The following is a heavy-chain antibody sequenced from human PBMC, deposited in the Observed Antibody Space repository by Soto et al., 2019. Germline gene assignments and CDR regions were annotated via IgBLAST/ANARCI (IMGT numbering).Heavy chain of an antibody. CDR1: GGSISSYY. CDR2: IYYSGGT. D-gene: IGHD5-12*01. CDR3: ESNGYNFVYFQH. Sequence: QVQLQESGPGLVKPSETLSLTCTVSGGSISSYYWSWIRQPPGKGLEWIGYIYYSGGTNYNPSLKSQVTMSVDTSKNQFSLKLSSVTAADTAVYYCESNGYNFVYFQHWGQGTLVTVSS. J-gene: IGHJ1*01. V-gene: IGHV4-59*01.